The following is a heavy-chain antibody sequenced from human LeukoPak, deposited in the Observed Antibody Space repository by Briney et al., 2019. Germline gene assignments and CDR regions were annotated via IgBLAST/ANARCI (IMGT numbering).Heavy chain of an antibody. CDR1: GFTFSSYE. J-gene: IGHJ3*02. CDR2: ISSSGSTI. V-gene: IGHV3-48*03. Sequence: AGGSLRLSCAASGFTFSSYEMNWVRQAPGKGLEWVSYISSSGSTIYCADSVKGRFTISRDNAKNSLYLQMNSLRAEDTAVYYCARDLVTTLHHRAFDIWGQGTMVTVSS. CDR3: ARDLVTTLHHRAFDI. D-gene: IGHD4-17*01.